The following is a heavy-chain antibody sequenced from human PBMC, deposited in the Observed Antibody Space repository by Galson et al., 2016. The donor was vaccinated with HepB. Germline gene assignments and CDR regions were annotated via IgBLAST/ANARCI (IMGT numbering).Heavy chain of an antibody. CDR2: IINSGGT. J-gene: IGHJ4*02. CDR3: ARGGVKRVRFLEWLPNTHFDS. Sequence: LSLTCAVYGGSFSGNYWSWIRQSPGKGLEWIGEIINSGGTNYNPSLKSRVTISLDTSKNQFSLRVTSLAAADTAVYYCARGGVKRVRFLEWLPNTHFDSWGQGTVVTVSS. D-gene: IGHD3-3*01. V-gene: IGHV4-34*01. CDR1: GGSFSGNY.